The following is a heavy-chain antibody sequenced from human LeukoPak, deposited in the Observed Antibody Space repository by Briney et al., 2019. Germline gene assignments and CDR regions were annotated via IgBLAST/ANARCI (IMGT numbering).Heavy chain of an antibody. CDR1: GYTFTSYY. D-gene: IGHD1-1*01. V-gene: IGHV1-69*13. Sequence: GASVKVSCKASGYTFTSYYMHWVRQAPGQGLEWMGGIVPVFETIDYAQKFQGRVTLSADDSTTTAYMELNSLRSEDTAVYYCARSWAVQNTFYYFDDWGQGTLVTVSS. CDR2: IVPVFETI. J-gene: IGHJ4*02. CDR3: ARSWAVQNTFYYFDD.